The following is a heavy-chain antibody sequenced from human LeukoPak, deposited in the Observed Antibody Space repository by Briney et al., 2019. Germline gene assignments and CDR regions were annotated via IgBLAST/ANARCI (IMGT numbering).Heavy chain of an antibody. V-gene: IGHV3-30*18. D-gene: IGHD5-18*01. J-gene: IGHJ4*02. CDR1: GFTFSSYG. CDR2: ISYDGSNK. Sequence: PGGSLRLSCAASGFTFSSYGMHWVRQAPGKGLEWVAVISYDGSNKYYADFVKGRFTISRDNSKNTLYLQMNSLRAEDTAVYYCAKDRGGYSYGSCDCWGQGTLVTVYS. CDR3: AKDRGGYSYGSCDC.